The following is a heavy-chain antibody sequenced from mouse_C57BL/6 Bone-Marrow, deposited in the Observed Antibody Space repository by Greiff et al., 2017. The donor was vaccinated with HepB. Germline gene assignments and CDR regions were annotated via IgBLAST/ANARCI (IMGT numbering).Heavy chain of an antibody. J-gene: IGHJ1*03. CDR2: IWSGGST. V-gene: IGHV2-2*01. D-gene: IGHD4-1*02. CDR3: APQLGQYFDV. Sequence: QVQLQQSGPGLVQPSQSLSITCTVSGFSLTSYGVHWVRQSPGKGLEWLGVIWSGGSTDYNAAFISRLSISKDNSKSQVFFKMNSLQADDTAIYYCAPQLGQYFDVWGTGTTVTVAS. CDR1: GFSLTSYG.